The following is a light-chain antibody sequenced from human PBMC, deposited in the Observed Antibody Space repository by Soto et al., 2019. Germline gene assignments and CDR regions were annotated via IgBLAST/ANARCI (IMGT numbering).Light chain of an antibody. CDR2: GAS. Sequence: IVLTQSPGTLSLSPGERVTLSCRASQSFTTRLAWYQHKPGQAPTLLMSGASNRASGVPVRFSGSGSGTDFTPTITRLEPEDFAVYYCQQYGTSPRTFGQGTRLEI. J-gene: IGKJ5*01. CDR3: QQYGTSPRT. CDR1: QSFTTR. V-gene: IGKV3-20*01.